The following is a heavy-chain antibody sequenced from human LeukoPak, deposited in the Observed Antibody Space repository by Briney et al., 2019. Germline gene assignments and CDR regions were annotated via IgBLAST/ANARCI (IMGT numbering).Heavy chain of an antibody. CDR2: IYYSGST. D-gene: IGHD5-24*01. V-gene: IGHV4-59*11. J-gene: IGHJ4*02. CDR1: GGSISSHY. CDR3: AREKRRDGYQYYFDY. Sequence: SETLSLTCTVSGGSISSHYWSWIRQPPGKGLEWSGYIYYSGSTNYNPSLKSRVTISVDTSKNQFSLKLSSVTAADTAVYYCAREKRRDGYQYYFDYWGQGTLVTVSS.